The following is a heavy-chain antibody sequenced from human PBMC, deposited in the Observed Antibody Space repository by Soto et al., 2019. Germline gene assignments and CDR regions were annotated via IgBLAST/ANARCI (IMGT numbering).Heavy chain of an antibody. V-gene: IGHV3-33*01. J-gene: IGHJ4*02. CDR1: GFTFSSYG. D-gene: IGHD4-17*01. Sequence: QVQLVESGGGVVQPGRSLRLSCAASGFTFSSYGMHWVRQAPGKGLEWVAVIRYDGSNKYYADSVKGRFTISRDNSKHTLYLQMNSLRAEDTAVYYCARAPLYNFGDHGPFDYWGQGTLVTVSS. CDR3: ARAPLYNFGDHGPFDY. CDR2: IRYDGSNK.